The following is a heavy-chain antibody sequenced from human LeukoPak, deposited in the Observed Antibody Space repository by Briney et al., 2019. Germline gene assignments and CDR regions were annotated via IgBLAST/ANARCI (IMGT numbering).Heavy chain of an antibody. D-gene: IGHD3-10*01. CDR3: ARDRSQEFDP. CDR1: RFTLRNYS. CDR2: ISSDGTNK. V-gene: IGHV3-30*04. Sequence: GRSLRLSCAASRFTLRNYSMRWVRQAPGKGLEWVAVISSDGTNKDYADSVKGRFSISRDNSKNTLYLQMNRLRADDTAVYYCARDRSQEFDPWGQGTLVTVSS. J-gene: IGHJ5*02.